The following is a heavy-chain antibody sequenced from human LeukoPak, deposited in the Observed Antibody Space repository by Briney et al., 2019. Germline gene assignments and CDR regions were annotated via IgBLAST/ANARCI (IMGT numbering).Heavy chain of an antibody. CDR1: GYTFTNYY. CDR2: ISAYNGNT. V-gene: IGHV1-18*04. D-gene: IGHD6-13*01. J-gene: IGHJ4*02. CDR3: ARDLTPLRSIAAAGTHFDY. Sequence: GASVKVSCKASGYTFTNYYMHWVRQAPGQGLEWMGWISAYNGNTNHAQKLQGRVTMTTDTSTSTAYMELRSLRSDDTAVYYCARDLTPLRSIAAAGTHFDYWGQGTLVTVSS.